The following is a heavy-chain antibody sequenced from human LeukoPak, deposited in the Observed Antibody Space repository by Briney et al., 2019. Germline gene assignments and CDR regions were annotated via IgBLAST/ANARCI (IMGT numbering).Heavy chain of an antibody. CDR3: AKAHSYGTRRNY. D-gene: IGHD5-18*01. V-gene: IGHV3-74*01. J-gene: IGHJ4*02. CDR2: INSDGTTT. CDR1: GFTFSTYW. Sequence: PGGSLRLSCAASGFTFSTYWVHWVRQAPGKGLVWVPRINSDGTTTNYADSVKGRFTISRDNAKNTLYLQMNSLRAEDTAVYYCAKAHSYGTRRNYWGQGTLVTVSS.